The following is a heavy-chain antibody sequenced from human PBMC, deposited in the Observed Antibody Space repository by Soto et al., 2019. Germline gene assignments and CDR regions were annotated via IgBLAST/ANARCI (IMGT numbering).Heavy chain of an antibody. Sequence: GGSLRLSCAASGFTFSSYAMSWVRQAPGKGLEWVSAISGSGGSTYYADSVKGRFTISRDNSKNTLYLQMNSLRAEDTAVYYCAKDPIVVVQPRLFDYWGQGTLVTVSS. D-gene: IGHD3-22*01. CDR2: ISGSGGST. J-gene: IGHJ4*02. V-gene: IGHV3-23*01. CDR3: AKDPIVVVQPRLFDY. CDR1: GFTFSSYA.